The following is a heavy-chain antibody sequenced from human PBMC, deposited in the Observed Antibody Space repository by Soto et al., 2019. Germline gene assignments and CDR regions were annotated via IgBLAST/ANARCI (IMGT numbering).Heavy chain of an antibody. Sequence: ASVKVSCKASGYTFTSYDINWVRQATGQGLEWMGWMNPNSGNTGYAQKFQGRVTMTRNTSISTAYMELSSLRSEDTVVYYCARGPRYWNYGTYWGQGTLVTVSS. V-gene: IGHV1-8*01. J-gene: IGHJ4*02. CDR2: MNPNSGNT. CDR1: GYTFTSYD. D-gene: IGHD1-7*01. CDR3: ARGPRYWNYGTY.